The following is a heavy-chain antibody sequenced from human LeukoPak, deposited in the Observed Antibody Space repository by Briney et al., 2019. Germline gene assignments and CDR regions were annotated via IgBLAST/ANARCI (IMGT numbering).Heavy chain of an antibody. D-gene: IGHD6-19*01. V-gene: IGHV4-39*07. CDR1: GGSISLSYYY. CDR2: VYYSGTT. CDR3: ARGNTGYSSGYVDV. Sequence: SETLSLTCSVSGGSISLSYYYWGWIRQPPGKALEWIGSVYYSGTTSYNPSLKSRVTISVDTSKNQFSLKLSSVTAADTAVYYCARGNTGYSSGYVDVWGKGTTVTVSS. J-gene: IGHJ6*03.